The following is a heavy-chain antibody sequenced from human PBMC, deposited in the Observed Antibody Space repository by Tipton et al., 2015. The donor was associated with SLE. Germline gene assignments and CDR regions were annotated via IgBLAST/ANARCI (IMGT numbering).Heavy chain of an antibody. Sequence: TLSLTCTVSGGSISSYYWSWIRQPPGKGLEWIGYIYYSGGTNYNPSLKSRVTISVDTSKNQFSLKLSSVTAADTAVYYCARAYSGSYSPFDYWGQGTLVTVSS. CDR3: ARAYSGSYSPFDY. CDR1: GGSISSYY. V-gene: IGHV4-59*01. J-gene: IGHJ4*02. D-gene: IGHD1-26*01. CDR2: IYYSGGT.